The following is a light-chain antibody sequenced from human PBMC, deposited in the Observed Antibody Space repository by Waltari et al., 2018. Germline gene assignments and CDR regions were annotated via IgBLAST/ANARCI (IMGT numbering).Light chain of an antibody. CDR2: EVS. Sequence: QSALTQPPSASGSPGQAVTISCTGTSSELGGHNHVSCYQQHPRKAPQLTIYEVSKRPSGVPDRFSGSKSGNTASLTVSGLQAEDEADYYCSSYAGSNNYVFGTGTKVT. CDR3: SSYAGSNNYV. CDR1: SSELGGHNH. V-gene: IGLV2-8*01. J-gene: IGLJ1*01.